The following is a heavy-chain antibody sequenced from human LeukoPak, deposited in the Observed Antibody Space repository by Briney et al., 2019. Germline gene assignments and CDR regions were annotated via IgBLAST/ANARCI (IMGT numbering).Heavy chain of an antibody. Sequence: GASVKVSCKASGYTFTSYDINWVRQATGQGLEWMGWMNPNSGNTGYAQKFQGRVTMTRNTSISTAYMELSSLRSEDTAVYYCAIPSPDHYHDSEDAFDIWGQGTMVTVSS. CDR2: MNPNSGNT. V-gene: IGHV1-8*01. CDR3: AIPSPDHYHDSEDAFDI. D-gene: IGHD3-22*01. J-gene: IGHJ3*02. CDR1: GYTFTSYD.